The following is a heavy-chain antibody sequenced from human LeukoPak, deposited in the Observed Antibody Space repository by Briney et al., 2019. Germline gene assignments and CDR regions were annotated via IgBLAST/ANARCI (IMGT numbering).Heavy chain of an antibody. V-gene: IGHV5-51*01. J-gene: IGHJ3*02. CDR1: GYSFTSHW. Sequence: PGESLKISCKGSGYSFTSHWIGWVRQMPGKGLEWMGIIYPSDSDTRYSPSFQGQVTISADKSISTAYLQWSSLKASDTAMYYCARQRRNGGIAASNNAFDIWGQGTMVTVSS. CDR3: ARQRRNGGIAASNNAFDI. CDR2: IYPSDSDT. D-gene: IGHD6-13*01.